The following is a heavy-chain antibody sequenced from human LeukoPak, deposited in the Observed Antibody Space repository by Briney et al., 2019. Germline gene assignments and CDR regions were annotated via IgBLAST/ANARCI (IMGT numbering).Heavy chain of an antibody. J-gene: IGHJ4*02. CDR1: GFTFSDYW. V-gene: IGHV3-7*05. Sequence: GGSLRLSCAASGFTFSDYWMSWVRQAPGKGLEWVANIKQDGNEKFYVDSVKGRFTISRDNAKNSLYLQMNSLRAEDTAVYYCARDLIQEGIGYWGQGTLVTVSS. CDR3: ARDLIQEGIGY. CDR2: IKQDGNEK. D-gene: IGHD5-18*01.